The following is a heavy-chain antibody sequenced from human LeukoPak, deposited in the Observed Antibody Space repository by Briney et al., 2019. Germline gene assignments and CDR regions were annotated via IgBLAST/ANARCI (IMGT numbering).Heavy chain of an antibody. CDR1: GYIFTTYF. V-gene: IGHV1-2*02. D-gene: IGHD3-9*01. J-gene: IGHJ4*02. CDR3: AREGGYDILTGYQDS. CDR2: INPNNGDT. Sequence: ASVKVSCKASGYIFTTYFIHWVRQAPGQGLEWMGWINPNNGDTNYVQKFQGRVTMTRDTSISTAYMELTRLRSDDTAVYYCAREGGYDILTGYQDSWGQGTLVTVSS.